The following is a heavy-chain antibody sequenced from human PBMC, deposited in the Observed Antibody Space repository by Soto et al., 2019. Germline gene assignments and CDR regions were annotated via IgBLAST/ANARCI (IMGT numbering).Heavy chain of an antibody. J-gene: IGHJ4*02. CDR2: ISYDGSNK. Sequence: GGSLRLSCAASGFTFSSYGMHWVRQAPGKGLEWVAVISYDGSNKYYADSVKGRFTISRDNSKNTLYLQMNSLRAEDTAVYYCAKGGSSWYYFDYWGQGTLVTVSS. CDR3: AKGGSSWYYFDY. CDR1: GFTFSSYG. D-gene: IGHD6-13*01. V-gene: IGHV3-30*18.